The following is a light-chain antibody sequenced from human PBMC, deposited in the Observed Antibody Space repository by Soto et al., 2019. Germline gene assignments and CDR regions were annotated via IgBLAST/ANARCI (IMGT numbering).Light chain of an antibody. CDR2: DAS. V-gene: IGKV3-11*01. J-gene: IGKJ4*01. Sequence: EIVLTQSPATLSLSPGERATLSCRASQSVSSYLVWYQQKPGQAPRLLMYDASNRATGIPARFSGSGSGTDITLTISSLEPEDFAVYYCQQRSNWPLTFGGGTKVEIK. CDR3: QQRSNWPLT. CDR1: QSVSSY.